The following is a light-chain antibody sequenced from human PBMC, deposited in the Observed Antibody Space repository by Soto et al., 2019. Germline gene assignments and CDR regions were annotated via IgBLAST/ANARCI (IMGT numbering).Light chain of an antibody. J-gene: IGKJ2*01. Sequence: EIVLTQSPGTLSLSPGERATLSCRASQSVSSSYLAWYQQKPGQAPRLLIYGASSRATGIPDRFSGSGSGTDFTVTISRLEPEDFAVYYCEEYGSSHGYTFGQGTKLEIK. CDR3: EEYGSSHGYT. CDR1: QSVSSSY. V-gene: IGKV3-20*01. CDR2: GAS.